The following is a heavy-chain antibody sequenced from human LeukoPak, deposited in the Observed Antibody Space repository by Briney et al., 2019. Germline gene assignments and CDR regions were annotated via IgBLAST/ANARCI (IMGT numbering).Heavy chain of an antibody. J-gene: IGHJ4*02. Sequence: GGSLRLSCAASGFTFSSYAMHWVRQAPGKGLEWVAVISYDGSNKYYADSVKGRFTISRDNSKNTLYLQMNSLRAEDTAVYYCAKPLRRDGYNSPFGYWGQGTLVTVSS. CDR3: AKPLRRDGYNSPFGY. CDR2: ISYDGSNK. D-gene: IGHD5-24*01. V-gene: IGHV3-30-3*02. CDR1: GFTFSSYA.